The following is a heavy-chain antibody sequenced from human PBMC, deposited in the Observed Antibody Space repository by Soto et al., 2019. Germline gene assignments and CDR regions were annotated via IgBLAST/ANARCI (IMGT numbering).Heavy chain of an antibody. CDR2: IKQDGSEK. CDR3: ARDSSQYCSSTSCYVDI. Sequence: GGSLRLSCAASGFTFSSYWMSWVRQAPGKGLEWVANIKQDGSEKYYGDSVKGRFTISRDNAKNSLYLQMNSLRAEDTAVYYCARDSSQYCSSTSCYVDIWGQGTMVTVSS. V-gene: IGHV3-7*01. J-gene: IGHJ3*02. CDR1: GFTFSSYW. D-gene: IGHD2-2*01.